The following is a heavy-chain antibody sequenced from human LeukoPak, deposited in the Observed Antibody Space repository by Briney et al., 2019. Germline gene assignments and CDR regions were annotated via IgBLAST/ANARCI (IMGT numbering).Heavy chain of an antibody. Sequence: GESLKISCKGSGYSFTSYWIGWVRQMPGKGLEWMGIIYPSDSDTKYSPSFQGQITISADKSISTAYLQWSSLKASDTAMYYCARRGDGDNYYSYLFDYWGQGTLITVSS. V-gene: IGHV5-51*01. CDR2: IYPSDSDT. J-gene: IGHJ4*02. CDR3: ARRGDGDNYYSYLFDY. D-gene: IGHD5-24*01. CDR1: GYSFTSYW.